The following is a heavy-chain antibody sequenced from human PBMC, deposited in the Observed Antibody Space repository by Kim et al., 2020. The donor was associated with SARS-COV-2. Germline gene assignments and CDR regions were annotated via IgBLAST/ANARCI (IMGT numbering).Heavy chain of an antibody. CDR3: ARGGWPLVTPGAFDI. V-gene: IGHV4-59*01. Sequence: SETLSLTCTVSGGSISSYYWSWIRQPPGKGLEWIGYIYYSGSTNYNPSLKSRVTISVDTSKNQFSLKLSSVTAADTAVYYCARGGWPLVTPGAFDIWGQGTMVTVSS. CDR1: GGSISSYY. D-gene: IGHD2-21*02. CDR2: IYYSGST. J-gene: IGHJ3*02.